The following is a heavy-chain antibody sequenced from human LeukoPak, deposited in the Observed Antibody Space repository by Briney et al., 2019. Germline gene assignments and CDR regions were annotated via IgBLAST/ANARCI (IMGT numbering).Heavy chain of an antibody. CDR2: IYSGGST. D-gene: IGHD6-13*01. Sequence: GGSLRLSCAASGFTVSSNYMSWVRQAPGKGLEWVSVIYSGGSTYYADSVKGRFTISRDNSKNTLYLQMNSLRAEDTAVYYCARRDSTSWYRLWGQGTLVTVSS. CDR3: ARRDSTSWYRL. J-gene: IGHJ4*02. CDR1: GFTVSSNY. V-gene: IGHV3-53*01.